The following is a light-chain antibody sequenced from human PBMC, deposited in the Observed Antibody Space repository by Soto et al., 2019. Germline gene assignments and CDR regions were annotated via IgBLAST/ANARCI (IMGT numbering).Light chain of an antibody. J-gene: IGKJ4*01. CDR1: QSVSTN. V-gene: IGKV3-11*01. Sequence: ETVLTQSPATLSLSPGESATLSGRASQSVSTNLAWYQQTTGQAPRLLIYDASNRATGIPARFSGSGSGTDFTLTISSLEPEDFAVYYCQQRSSWPLTFGGGTKVEIK. CDR2: DAS. CDR3: QQRSSWPLT.